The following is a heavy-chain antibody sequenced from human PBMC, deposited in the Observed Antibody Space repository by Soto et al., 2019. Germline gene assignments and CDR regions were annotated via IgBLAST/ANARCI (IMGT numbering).Heavy chain of an antibody. Sequence: EVQLVESGGGLVQPGGSLRLSCAASGFTVSSNYMSWVRQAPGKGLEWVSVIYSGGSTYYADSVKGRFTISRHNSKNTLYLQMNSLRAEDTAVYYCAISSGWYLGAFDIWGQGTMVTVSS. D-gene: IGHD6-19*01. CDR3: AISSGWYLGAFDI. CDR1: GFTVSSNY. J-gene: IGHJ3*02. V-gene: IGHV3-53*04. CDR2: IYSGGST.